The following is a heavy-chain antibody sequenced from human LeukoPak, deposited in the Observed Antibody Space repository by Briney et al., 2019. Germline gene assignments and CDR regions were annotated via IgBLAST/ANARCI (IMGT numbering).Heavy chain of an antibody. CDR1: GFTLSSHW. CDR2: INGDGSSI. V-gene: IGHV3-74*01. Sequence: GGCLRLSCEVSGFTLSSHWMHWVRPAPGKGLVWVARINGDGSSIRYADSVKGRFTISRDNAKNTLFLQMNSLRAEDTAVYSCARELVVRAGDYFDNWGQGTLVTVSS. CDR3: ARELVVRAGDYFDN. J-gene: IGHJ4*02. D-gene: IGHD2-2*01.